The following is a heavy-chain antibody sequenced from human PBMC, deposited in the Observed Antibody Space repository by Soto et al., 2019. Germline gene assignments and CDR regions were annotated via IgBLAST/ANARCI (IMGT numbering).Heavy chain of an antibody. D-gene: IGHD2-2*01. CDR3: ARDGITAVPAATLNRLFYYYYGMDV. CDR2: ISAYNGNT. Sequence: GASVKVSCKASGYTFTSHGISWVRQAPGQGLEWMGWISAYNGNTNYAQKLQGRVTMTTDTSTSTAYMELRSLRSDDTAVYYCARDGITAVPAATLNRLFYYYYGMDVWGQGTTVTVSS. V-gene: IGHV1-18*04. CDR1: GYTFTSHG. J-gene: IGHJ6*02.